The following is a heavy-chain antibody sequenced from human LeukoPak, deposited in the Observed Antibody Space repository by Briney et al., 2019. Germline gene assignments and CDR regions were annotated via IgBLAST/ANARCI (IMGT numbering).Heavy chain of an antibody. CDR2: IYYSGST. D-gene: IGHD1-26*01. J-gene: IGHJ4*02. CDR3: ARESPPYSGSYDY. V-gene: IGHV4-39*07. CDR1: GGSISSSSYY. Sequence: SETLSLTCTVSGGSISSSSYYWGWIRQPPGKGLEWIGSIYYSGSTYYNPSLKSRVTISVDTSKNQFSLKLSSVTAADTAVYYCARESPPYSGSYDYWGQGTLVTVSS.